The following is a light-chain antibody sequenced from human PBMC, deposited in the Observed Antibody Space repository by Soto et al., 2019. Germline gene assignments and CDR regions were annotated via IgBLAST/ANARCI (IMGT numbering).Light chain of an antibody. CDR3: QKYNSAPNT. CDR2: AAS. CDR1: QGISNY. V-gene: IGKV1-27*01. Sequence: DIQTTQSPSSLSASVGDRVTITCRVSQGISNYLAWYQQKPGKVPKLLIYAASTLQSGVPSRFSGSGSGTDFTLTISSLQPEDVATYYCQKYNSAPNTFGPGTKVDIK. J-gene: IGKJ3*01.